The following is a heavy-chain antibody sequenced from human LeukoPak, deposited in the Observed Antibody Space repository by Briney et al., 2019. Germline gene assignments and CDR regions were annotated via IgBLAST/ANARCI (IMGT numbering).Heavy chain of an antibody. CDR1: GFTVSSNY. Sequence: GGSLRLSCAASGFTVSSNYMSWVRQAPGKGLEWVSVIYGGGSTYYADSVKGRFTMSRDNSKNTLYLQMNSLRAEDTAVYYCATSSSWYSGLDYWGQGTLVTVSS. CDR2: IYGGGST. V-gene: IGHV3-53*01. J-gene: IGHJ4*02. CDR3: ATSSSWYSGLDY. D-gene: IGHD6-13*01.